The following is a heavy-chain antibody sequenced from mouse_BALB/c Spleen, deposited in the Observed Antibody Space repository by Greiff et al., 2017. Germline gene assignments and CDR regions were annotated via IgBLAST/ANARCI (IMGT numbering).Heavy chain of an antibody. Sequence: VHVKQSGAELVRPGALVKLSCKASGFNIKDYYMHWVKQRPEQGLEWIGWIDPENGNTIYDPKFQGKASITADTSSNTAYLQLSSLTSEDTALYYCARTGGSSYAFAYWGQGTLVTVSA. CDR1: GFNIKDYY. J-gene: IGHJ3*01. D-gene: IGHD1-1*01. CDR3: ARTGGSSYAFAY. CDR2: IDPENGNT. V-gene: IGHV14-1*02.